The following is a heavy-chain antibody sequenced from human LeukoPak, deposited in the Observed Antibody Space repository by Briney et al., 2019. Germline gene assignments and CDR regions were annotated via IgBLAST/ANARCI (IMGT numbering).Heavy chain of an antibody. CDR1: GFTVSSNY. V-gene: IGHV3-53*01. J-gene: IGHJ4*02. CDR3: AREGGPATAWMGDY. CDR2: IYSGGST. Sequence: GGSLRLSCAASGFTVSSNYMSWVRQAPGKGLEWVSVIYSGGSTYYADSVKGRFTISRDNSKNTLYLQMNSLRAEDTAVYYCAREGGPATAWMGDYWGQGTLVTVSS. D-gene: IGHD2-21*02.